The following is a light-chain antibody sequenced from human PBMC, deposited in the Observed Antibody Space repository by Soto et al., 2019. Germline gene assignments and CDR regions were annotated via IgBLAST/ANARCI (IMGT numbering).Light chain of an antibody. CDR3: QQYHSTPRT. CDR1: QRILYIYYNKNN. Sequence: DIVMTQSPASLAVSRGERGTIHCKSSQRILYIYYNKNNLACYQQRLGQPPRLLVYGASTRKSGVPDRFSGSGSGTDFTLSISSLQAEDVAVYYCQQYHSTPRTFGQGTKVDIK. CDR2: GAS. J-gene: IGKJ1*01. V-gene: IGKV4-1*01.